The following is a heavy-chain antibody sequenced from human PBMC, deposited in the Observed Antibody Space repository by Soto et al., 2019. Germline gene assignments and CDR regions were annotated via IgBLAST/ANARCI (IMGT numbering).Heavy chain of an antibody. D-gene: IGHD3-22*01. J-gene: IGHJ3*02. CDR1: GCSFPSYW. V-gene: IGHV5-10-1*01. Sequence: GEPRKISCKRSGCSFPSYWMSWVRELPGTGLEGMGRIDPSDSYTNYSPSFQGHVTTSADKPISTAYLQWSSLKAPDTAMYYCARHEDYYDSSGYYLDAFDIWGQGTMLTISS. CDR2: IDPSDSYT. CDR3: ARHEDYYDSSGYYLDAFDI.